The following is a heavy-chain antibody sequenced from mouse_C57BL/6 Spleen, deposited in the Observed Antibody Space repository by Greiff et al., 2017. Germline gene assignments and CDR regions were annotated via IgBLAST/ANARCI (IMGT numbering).Heavy chain of an antibody. CDR2: ISYDGSN. D-gene: IGHD4-1*01. Sequence: EVKLVESGPGLVKPSQSLSLTCSVTGYSITSGYYWNWIRQFPGNKLEWMGYISYDGSNNYNPSLKNRISITRDTSKNQFFLKLNSVTTGDTATYDCVLTFDYWGQGTTLTVSS. J-gene: IGHJ2*01. V-gene: IGHV3-6*01. CDR1: GYSITSGYY. CDR3: VLTFDY.